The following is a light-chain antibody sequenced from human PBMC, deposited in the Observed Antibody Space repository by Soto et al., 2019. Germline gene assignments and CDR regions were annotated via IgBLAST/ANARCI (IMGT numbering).Light chain of an antibody. J-gene: IGKJ1*01. CDR2: AAS. CDR1: QDIRHY. CDR3: QQKYSTPWT. Sequence: DIPMTQSPSSLSASVGASVTTTCQASQDIRHYLNWYQQKQGKAPKLLIYAASSLQSGVPSRFSGSRSGKDFTLTISSLQPEDGATYYCQQKYSTPWTFGQGTKVDIK. V-gene: IGKV1-39*01.